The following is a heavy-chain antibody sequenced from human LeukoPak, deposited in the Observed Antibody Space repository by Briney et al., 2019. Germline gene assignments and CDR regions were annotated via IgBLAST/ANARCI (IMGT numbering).Heavy chain of an antibody. Sequence: ASVKVSCKASGYTFTSYYMHWVRQAPGQGLGWRGIINPSGGGTSYAQKLQGRVTMTRDTSTSTGYMELSSVRSEDTAVYYCARDGEENDSSGYHDYWGQGTLVTVSS. CDR3: ARDGEENDSSGYHDY. CDR1: GYTFTSYY. J-gene: IGHJ4*02. CDR2: INPSGGGT. V-gene: IGHV1-46*04. D-gene: IGHD3-22*01.